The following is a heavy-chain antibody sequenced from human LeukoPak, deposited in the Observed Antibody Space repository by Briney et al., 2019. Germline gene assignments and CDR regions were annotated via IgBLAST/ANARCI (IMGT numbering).Heavy chain of an antibody. CDR1: GFTFSNYA. CDR3: ARGEGVTTPPYYYYYGMDV. CDR2: ISGGGGRT. J-gene: IGHJ6*02. V-gene: IGHV3-23*01. Sequence: HPGGSLRLSCAASGFTFSNYAMSWVRQAPGKGLEWVSVISGGGGRTYYADSVKGRFTISRDNSKNTLYLQMNSLRAEDTAVYYCARGEGVTTPPYYYYYGMDVWGQGTTVTVSS. D-gene: IGHD4-11*01.